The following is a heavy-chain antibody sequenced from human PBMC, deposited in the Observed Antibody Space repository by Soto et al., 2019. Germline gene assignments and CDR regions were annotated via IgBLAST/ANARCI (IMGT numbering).Heavy chain of an antibody. V-gene: IGHV4-61*01. D-gene: IGHD1-1*01. CDR2: FYYSGST. Sequence: SETLSLTCTVSGGSVSGGSYFWSWVRQPPGKGLEWIGYFYYSGSTKYNPSLKSRVTILEDTSKNQFSLKLNSVSAADTAVYYCAREGRMGTFDYWGQGALVTVSS. J-gene: IGHJ4*02. CDR1: GGSVSGGSYF. CDR3: AREGRMGTFDY.